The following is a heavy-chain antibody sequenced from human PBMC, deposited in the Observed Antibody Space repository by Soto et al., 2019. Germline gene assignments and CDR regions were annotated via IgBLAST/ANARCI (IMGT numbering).Heavy chain of an antibody. CDR2: INHSGST. Sequence: SETLSLTCAVYGGSFSGYCWSWIRQPPGKGLEWIGEINHSGSTNYNPSLKSRVTISVDTSKNQFSLKLSSVTAADTAVYYCARGVVDTAMSGAFDIWGQGTMVTVSS. D-gene: IGHD5-18*01. V-gene: IGHV4-34*01. J-gene: IGHJ3*02. CDR3: ARGVVDTAMSGAFDI. CDR1: GGSFSGYC.